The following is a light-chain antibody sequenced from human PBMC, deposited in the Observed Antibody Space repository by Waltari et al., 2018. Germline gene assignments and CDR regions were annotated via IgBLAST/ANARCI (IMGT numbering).Light chain of an antibody. CDR3: QQYENWPPWT. J-gene: IGKJ1*01. CDR1: LSVSRH. CDR2: DAS. V-gene: IGKV3-15*01. Sequence: EIVMTQSPATLSVYPGERATLPCRASLSVSRHLARYQQKPGQAPTLLFDDASTRATGVPARFSGSGSGTEFTLTISSMESEDFAVYYCQQYENWPPWTFGQGTKVEIK.